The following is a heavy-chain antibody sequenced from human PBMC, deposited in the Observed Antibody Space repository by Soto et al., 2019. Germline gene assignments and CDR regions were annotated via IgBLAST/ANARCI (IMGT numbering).Heavy chain of an antibody. Sequence: QVQLVESGGGVVQPGGSLRLSCAASGFTFSNFVMHWVRQAPGKGLEWVAATSYDGKNKDHAASVKGRFTISRDNSKKTLYLQMNSLRHEDTAVYFCARERAIAATGIFYYWGQGTLVTVSS. CDR1: GFTFSNFV. D-gene: IGHD6-13*01. CDR3: ARERAIAATGIFYY. J-gene: IGHJ4*02. CDR2: TSYDGKNK. V-gene: IGHV3-30*04.